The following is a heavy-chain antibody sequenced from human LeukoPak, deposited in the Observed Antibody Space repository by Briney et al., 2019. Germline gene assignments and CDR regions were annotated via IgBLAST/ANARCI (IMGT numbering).Heavy chain of an antibody. CDR1: GYTFTSFG. Sequence: SVKVSCKASGYTFTSFGISWVRQAPGQGLEWMGGIIPSFGTANYAQKFQGRVTITADKSTSTAYMELSSLRSEDTAVYYCARESGLRDFWSVSYYYYYMDVWGKGTTVTVSS. D-gene: IGHD3-3*01. J-gene: IGHJ6*03. CDR2: IIPSFGTA. V-gene: IGHV1-69*06. CDR3: ARESGLRDFWSVSYYYYYMDV.